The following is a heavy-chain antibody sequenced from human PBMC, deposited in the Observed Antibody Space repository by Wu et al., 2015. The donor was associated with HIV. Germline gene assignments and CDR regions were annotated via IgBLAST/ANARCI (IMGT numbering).Heavy chain of an antibody. CDR1: GYTFTSYY. D-gene: IGHD2-2*01. CDR3: ARGTILLVPAALTKFDY. Sequence: QVQLVQSGAEVKKPGASVKVSCKASGYTFTSYYMHWVRQAPGQGLEWMGIINPSGGSTSYAQKFQGRVTMTRDTSTSTVYMELSSLRSEDTAVYYCARGTILLVPAALTKFDYWGQGTLVTVSS. CDR2: INPSGGST. J-gene: IGHJ4*02. V-gene: IGHV1-46*03.